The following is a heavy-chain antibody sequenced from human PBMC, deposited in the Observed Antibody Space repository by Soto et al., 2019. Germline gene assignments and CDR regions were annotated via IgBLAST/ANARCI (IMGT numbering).Heavy chain of an antibody. Sequence: GSLRLSCAASRFTVSRNYTCCVCQAPGKGLEWVSVIYSGGSTYYADSVKGRFTISRDNSKNTLYLQMNSLRAEDTAVYYCAREYSGYDYNYYYYYYMDVWGKGTTVTVSS. V-gene: IGHV3-66*01. J-gene: IGHJ6*03. CDR1: RFTVSRNY. CDR3: AREYSGYDYNYYYYYYMDV. D-gene: IGHD5-12*01. CDR2: IYSGGST.